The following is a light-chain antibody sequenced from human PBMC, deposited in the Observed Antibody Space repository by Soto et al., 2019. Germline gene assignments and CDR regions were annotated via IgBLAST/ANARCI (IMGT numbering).Light chain of an antibody. CDR1: SSNIGNNY. Sequence: QSVLTQPPSASGTPGQRVTISCSGSSSNIGNNYVYWYQQLPATAPKLLIYRNNQRPSGVPDRFSGSKSGTSASLAISGLRSEDEADYYCAAWDDSLSGVVFGGGTQLTVL. CDR3: AAWDDSLSGVV. J-gene: IGLJ2*01. CDR2: RNN. V-gene: IGLV1-47*01.